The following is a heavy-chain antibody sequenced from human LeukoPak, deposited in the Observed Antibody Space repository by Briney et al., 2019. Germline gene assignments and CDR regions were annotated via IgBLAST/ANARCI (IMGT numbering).Heavy chain of an antibody. CDR2: INHSGST. V-gene: IGHV4-34*01. CDR1: GGSFSGYY. D-gene: IGHD6-6*01. Sequence: PSETLSLTCAVYGGSFSGYYWSWIRQPPGKGLEWIGEINHSGSTNYNPPLKSRVTIPVDTSKNQFSLKLSSVTAADTAVYYCARGLRYSSSSTRPRWDYYYYYMDVWGKGTTVTVSS. J-gene: IGHJ6*03. CDR3: ARGLRYSSSSTRPRWDYYYYYMDV.